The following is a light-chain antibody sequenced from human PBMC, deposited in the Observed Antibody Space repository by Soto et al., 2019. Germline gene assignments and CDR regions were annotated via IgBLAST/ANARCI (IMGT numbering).Light chain of an antibody. CDR3: SSYTSSTTLYV. CDR2: DVS. CDR1: SSDVGNYNY. V-gene: IGLV2-14*03. J-gene: IGLJ1*01. Sequence: QSVLTQPASVSGSPGQSITISCTGASSDVGNYNYVSWYQQHPGKAPKLIIYDVSNRPSGVSNRFSGSKSGNTASLTISGLXAEDEAAYYCSSYTSSTTLYVFGTGTKVTVL.